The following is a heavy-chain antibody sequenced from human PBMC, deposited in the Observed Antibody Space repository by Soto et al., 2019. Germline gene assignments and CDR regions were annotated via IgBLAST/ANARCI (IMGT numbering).Heavy chain of an antibody. Sequence: TSETLYLTCADSGGSISSGGYSCNWIRQPPGKGLEWIGYIYYGGSTYYNPSPQSRVTMSVDRSRNQFSLKLNSVTAADTAVYYCARVRREYDNSGPVDYWGQGTLVT. CDR1: GGSISSGGYS. D-gene: IGHD3-22*01. V-gene: IGHV4-30-2*01. CDR2: IYYGGST. J-gene: IGHJ4*02. CDR3: ARVRREYDNSGPVDY.